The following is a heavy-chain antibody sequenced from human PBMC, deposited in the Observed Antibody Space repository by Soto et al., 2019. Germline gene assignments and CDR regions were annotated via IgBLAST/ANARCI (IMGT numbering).Heavy chain of an antibody. CDR2: IIPKYDSV. J-gene: IGHJ4*02. Sequence: QVQLVQSGAEVKKPGSSVKVSCEAFGGTSHTYTINWVRQAPGQGLEWIGQIIPKYDSVNYAQSFQGRVTISADKSTNTAYMGLSSLRSEDTALYYCATWRSYRGSYCFDNWGQGTLVSVSS. CDR1: GGTSHTYT. V-gene: IGHV1-69*06. D-gene: IGHD3-10*01. CDR3: ATWRSYRGSYCFDN.